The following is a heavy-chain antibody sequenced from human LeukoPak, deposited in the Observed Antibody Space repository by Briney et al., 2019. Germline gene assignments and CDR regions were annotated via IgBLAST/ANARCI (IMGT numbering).Heavy chain of an antibody. CDR1: GGSINSYY. V-gene: IGHV4-59*01. Sequence: SETLSLTCTVSGGSINSYYWSWIRQPPGKGLEWIGYIYDSGSTNYNPSLKSRVTISVDTSKNQFSLKLSSVTAADTAVYYCARDLGGSYSSETWFDPWGQGTLVTVSS. CDR2: IYDSGST. J-gene: IGHJ5*02. CDR3: ARDLGGSYSSETWFDP. D-gene: IGHD1-26*01.